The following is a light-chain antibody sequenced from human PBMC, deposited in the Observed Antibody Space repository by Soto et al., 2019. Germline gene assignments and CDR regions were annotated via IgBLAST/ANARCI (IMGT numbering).Light chain of an antibody. Sequence: DIQLTQSPSSLSASVGDRVTITCRASQGISSYLAWYQQKPGKAPKLLIYAASTLQSGVPSSFSGSGSGTDFTLTISSLQPADCATYYCQQLNSYPITFGQGTRLEIK. CDR1: QGISSY. CDR3: QQLNSYPIT. CDR2: AAS. V-gene: IGKV1-9*01. J-gene: IGKJ5*01.